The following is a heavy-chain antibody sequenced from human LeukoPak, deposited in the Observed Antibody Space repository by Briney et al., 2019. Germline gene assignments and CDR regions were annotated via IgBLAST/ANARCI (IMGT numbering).Heavy chain of an antibody. Sequence: GGSLRLSCAASGSTFASYSMNWVRQAPGKGLEWVSSISGDSTYIYNAGSVKGRFTIPRDNAQASLYLQMISLRADDTAVYYCARVSGRLERQSDLDYWGQGTLVIVSS. V-gene: IGHV3-21*01. CDR2: ISGDSTYI. J-gene: IGHJ4*02. D-gene: IGHD1-1*01. CDR1: GSTFASYS. CDR3: ARVSGRLERQSDLDY.